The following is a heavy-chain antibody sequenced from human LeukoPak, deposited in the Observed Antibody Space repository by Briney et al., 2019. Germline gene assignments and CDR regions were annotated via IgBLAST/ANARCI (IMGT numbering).Heavy chain of an antibody. D-gene: IGHD3-22*01. J-gene: IGHJ1*01. CDR3: AYSSGYQQH. Sequence: SETLSLTCVVYGGSFSGYYWSWIRQPPGKGLELIGEINHSGSTNYNPSLKSRVTISVDTSKNQFSLRLNSVTAADTAVYYCAYSSGYQQHLGQGTLVTVSS. CDR1: GGSFSGYY. V-gene: IGHV4-34*01. CDR2: INHSGST.